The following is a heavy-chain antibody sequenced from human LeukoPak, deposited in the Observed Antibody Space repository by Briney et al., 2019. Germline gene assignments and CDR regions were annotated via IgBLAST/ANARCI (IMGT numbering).Heavy chain of an antibody. CDR2: IIPIFGTA. V-gene: IGHV1-69*13. D-gene: IGHD2-2*01. J-gene: IGHJ6*02. CDR1: GGTFSSYA. Sequence: ASVKVSCKASGGTFSSYAISWVRQAPGQGLEWMGGIIPIFGTANYAQKFQGRVTITADESTSTAYMELSSLRSEDTAVYYCARDIVVVPAAMLPYYYYYYGMDAWGQGTTVTVSS. CDR3: ARDIVVVPAAMLPYYYYYYGMDA.